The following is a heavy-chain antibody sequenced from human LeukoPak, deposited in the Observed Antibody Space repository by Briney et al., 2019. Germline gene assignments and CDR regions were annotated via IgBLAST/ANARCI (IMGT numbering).Heavy chain of an antibody. V-gene: IGHV3-48*01. CDR1: GFTFSSYA. CDR3: ARGRLTGYFDY. Sequence: GGSLRLSCAATGFTFSSYAMSWVRQAPGKGLEGVSHISSSSSTIYYADSVKGRFTISRDNAKNSLYLQMNSLRAEDTAVYYCARGRLTGYFDYSGQGTLVTVSS. CDR2: ISSSSSTI. J-gene: IGHJ4*02.